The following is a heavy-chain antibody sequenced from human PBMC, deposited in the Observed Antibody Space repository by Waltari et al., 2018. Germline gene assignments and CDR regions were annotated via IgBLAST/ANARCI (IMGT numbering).Heavy chain of an antibody. CDR3: ARARDEHTAMVFFDL. CDR1: GFTVSSTH. J-gene: IGHJ4*02. CDR2: MYPPGSS. D-gene: IGHD5-18*01. Sequence: DVQLAESGGGLVHPGGSLRLSCAASGFTVSSTHMSWVRQSPGQGLEWVSVMYPPGSSYNADAVEGRFSISRDISQNTVHLQMNNLRLEDTAIYYCARARDEHTAMVFFDLWGQGTVVTVSS. V-gene: IGHV3-66*02.